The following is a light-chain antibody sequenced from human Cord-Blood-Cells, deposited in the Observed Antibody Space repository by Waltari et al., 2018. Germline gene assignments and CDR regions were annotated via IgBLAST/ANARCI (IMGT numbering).Light chain of an antibody. V-gene: IGLV2-14*01. CDR2: DVS. CDR3: SSYTSSSTLVV. Sequence: QSALTQPASVSGSPGQSITISRTGPSSDVGGYNYASWYQQHPGKAPKLMIYDVSNRPSGVSNRFSGSKSGNTASLTISGLQAEDEADYYCSSYTSSSTLVVFGGGTKLTVL. CDR1: SSDVGGYNY. J-gene: IGLJ2*01.